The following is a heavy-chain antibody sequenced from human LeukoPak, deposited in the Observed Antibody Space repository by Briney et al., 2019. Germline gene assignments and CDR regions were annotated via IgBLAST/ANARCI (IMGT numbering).Heavy chain of an antibody. CDR2: ISSSSTI. V-gene: IGHV3-48*01. Sequence: GGSLRLSCAASGFTFSSYSMNWVRQAPGKGLEWVSYISSSSTIYYADSVKGRFTISRDNAKNSLYLQMNSLRAEDTAVYYCARAAVAGTFDYWGQGTLVTVSS. CDR1: GFTFSSYS. D-gene: IGHD6-19*01. CDR3: ARAAVAGTFDY. J-gene: IGHJ4*02.